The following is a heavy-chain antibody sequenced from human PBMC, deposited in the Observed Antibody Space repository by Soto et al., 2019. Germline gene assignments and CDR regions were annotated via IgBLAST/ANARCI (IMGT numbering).Heavy chain of an antibody. CDR1: GGTFGGNI. J-gene: IGHJ4*02. CDR2: IIPLFRKT. CDR3: TMRPGYGSSDF. Sequence: VKVSCKPCGGTFGGNIISWVRQAPGQGLEWVGGIIPLFRKTNYSQKFLGRVTITADESTTTAYMELSSLRSDDTAMYHCTMRPGYGSSDFWGQGTLVTVSA. D-gene: IGHD5-18*01. V-gene: IGHV1-69*13.